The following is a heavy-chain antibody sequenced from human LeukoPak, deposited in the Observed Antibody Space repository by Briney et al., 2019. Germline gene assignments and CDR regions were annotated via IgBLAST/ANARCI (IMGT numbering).Heavy chain of an antibody. CDR2: INPNSGGT. V-gene: IGHV1-2*06. CDR3: TRRKDYGDYFDY. CDR1: GYTFTGYY. D-gene: IGHD4-17*01. Sequence: ASVKVSCKASGYTFTGYYMHWVRQAPGQGLEWMGRINPNSGGTNYAQKFQGRVTMTRDTSISTAYMELSRLRSDDTAVYYCTRRKDYGDYFDYWGQRTLVTVSS. J-gene: IGHJ4*02.